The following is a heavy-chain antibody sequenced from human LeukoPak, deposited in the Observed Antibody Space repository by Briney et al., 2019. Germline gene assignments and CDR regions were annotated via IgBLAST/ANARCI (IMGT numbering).Heavy chain of an antibody. CDR3: ARGRGYSGYDESYPFDY. D-gene: IGHD5-12*01. V-gene: IGHV3-66*01. CDR1: GFAVSSNY. J-gene: IGHJ4*02. CDR2: FYSGGST. Sequence: GGSLRLSWAASGFAVSSNYMNWVRQAPGKGLEWLSVFYSGGSTDYADSVKGRFTMSRDNSKNTLYLQMNSLRAEDTAVYYCARGRGYSGYDESYPFDYWGQGTLVTVSS.